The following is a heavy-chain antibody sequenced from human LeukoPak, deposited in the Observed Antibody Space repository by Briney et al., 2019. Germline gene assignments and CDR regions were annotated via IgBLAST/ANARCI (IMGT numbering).Heavy chain of an antibody. CDR1: GGSIRSYY. Sequence: PSETLSLTCTVSGGSIRSYYWGWIRQPPGKGLEWIGYVFYSGSTNYNPSLKSRVTISVDTSKNQFSLKLSSVTAADTAVYYCARVRGYSYGYDPWGQGTLVTVSS. CDR2: VFYSGST. V-gene: IGHV4-59*01. D-gene: IGHD5-18*01. J-gene: IGHJ5*02. CDR3: ARVRGYSYGYDP.